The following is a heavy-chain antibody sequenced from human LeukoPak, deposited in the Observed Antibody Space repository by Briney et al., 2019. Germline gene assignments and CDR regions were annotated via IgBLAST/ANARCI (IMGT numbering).Heavy chain of an antibody. CDR3: VKGSYSSSFSFDY. V-gene: IGHV3-64D*09. J-gene: IGHJ4*02. Sequence: PGGSLGLSCSASGFTFSSYAMHWVRQAPGKGLEYVSAISSNGGSTYYADSVKGRFTISRDNSKNTLYLQMSSLRAEDTAVYYCVKGSYSSSFSFDYWGQGTLVTVSS. CDR2: ISSNGGST. CDR1: GFTFSSYA. D-gene: IGHD6-13*01.